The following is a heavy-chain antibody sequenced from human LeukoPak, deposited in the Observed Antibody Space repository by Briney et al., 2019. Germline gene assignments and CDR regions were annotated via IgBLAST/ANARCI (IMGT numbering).Heavy chain of an antibody. D-gene: IGHD2-2*01. Sequence: GGSLRLSCAASGFTFGSYAMSWVRQAPGKGLEWVSAISGSGGSTYYADSVKGRFTISRDNSKNTLYLQMNSLRAEDTAVYYCAKDLYCSSTSCYMDVWGKGTTVTVSS. CDR2: ISGSGGST. V-gene: IGHV3-23*01. J-gene: IGHJ6*03. CDR1: GFTFGSYA. CDR3: AKDLYCSSTSCYMDV.